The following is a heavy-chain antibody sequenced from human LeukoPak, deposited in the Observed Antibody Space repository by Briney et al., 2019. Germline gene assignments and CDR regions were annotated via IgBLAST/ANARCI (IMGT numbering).Heavy chain of an antibody. CDR1: GGSFSGYY. V-gene: IGHV4-34*01. J-gene: IGHJ5*02. Sequence: SETLSLTCAVYGGSFSGYYWSWIRQPPGKGLEWIGEINHSGSANYNPSLKSRVTISVDTSKNQFSLKLSSVTAADTAVYYCARARVRASQDHLSRFLEWLFNWFDPWGQGTLVTVSS. CDR2: INHSGSA. CDR3: ARARVRASQDHLSRFLEWLFNWFDP. D-gene: IGHD3-3*01.